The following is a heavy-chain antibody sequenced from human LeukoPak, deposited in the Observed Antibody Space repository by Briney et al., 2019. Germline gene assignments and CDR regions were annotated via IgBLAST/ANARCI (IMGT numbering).Heavy chain of an antibody. CDR3: ARGPIYLWLYYGMDV. J-gene: IGHJ6*02. CDR1: GFTFRDHA. D-gene: IGHD3-16*01. V-gene: IGHV3-49*04. CDR2: IRSQAYGGTE. Sequence: GGSLRLSCTASGFTFRDHAMTWVRQAPGKGLEWVSFIRSQAYGGTEEYAASVQGRFTISRDDSYSIAYLQMNSLKTGDTAVYYCARGPIYLWLYYGMDVWGQGTTVIVSS.